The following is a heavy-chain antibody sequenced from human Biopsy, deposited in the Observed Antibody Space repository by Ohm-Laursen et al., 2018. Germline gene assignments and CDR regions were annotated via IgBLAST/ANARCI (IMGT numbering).Heavy chain of an antibody. Sequence: LRLSCSASGFTLSASAVHWVRQASGKGLEWVGRIRSKAKSYATAYAASVTGRFTISRDDSKNTTYLQMNSLKTEDTAVYYCPLEGAGFDNWGQGTLVTVSS. D-gene: IGHD3-10*01. J-gene: IGHJ4*02. CDR1: GFTLSASA. CDR2: IRSKAKSYAT. V-gene: IGHV3-73*01. CDR3: PLEGAGFDN.